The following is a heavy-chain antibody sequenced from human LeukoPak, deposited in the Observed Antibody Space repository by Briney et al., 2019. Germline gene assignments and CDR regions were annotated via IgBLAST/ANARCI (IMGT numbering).Heavy chain of an antibody. D-gene: IGHD4-17*01. V-gene: IGHV3-30*02. Sequence: GGSLRLSCAASGLTFSSYGMPWVRQAPGKGLEWVAFIRYDGSNKYYADSVKGRFTISRDNPKNTLYLQMNSLRAEDTAVYYCAKDRRTVTTSGLIDYWGQGTLVTVSS. CDR2: IRYDGSNK. CDR3: AKDRRTVTTSGLIDY. CDR1: GLTFSSYG. J-gene: IGHJ4*02.